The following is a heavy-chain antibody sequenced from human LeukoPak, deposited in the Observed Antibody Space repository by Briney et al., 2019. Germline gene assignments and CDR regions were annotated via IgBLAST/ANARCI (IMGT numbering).Heavy chain of an antibody. V-gene: IGHV3-23*01. CDR2: ISGSGGGT. D-gene: IGHD3-10*01. CDR1: GFTLSSYS. J-gene: IGHJ4*02. Sequence: PGGSLRLSCAASGFTLSSYSMSWVRQAPGKGLEWVSSISGSGGGTYYADSVKGRFTLHRDNSMNTLYLQMKSLRAEDTAVYYWAKDVESGRSADYWGQGTLVTVSS. CDR3: AKDVESGRSADY.